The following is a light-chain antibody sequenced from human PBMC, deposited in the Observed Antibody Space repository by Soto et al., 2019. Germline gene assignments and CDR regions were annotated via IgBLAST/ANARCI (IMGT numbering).Light chain of an antibody. CDR2: EVS. CDR1: SSDVGTYNH. V-gene: IGLV2-14*01. CDR3: CSYTTSSTLV. J-gene: IGLJ1*01. Sequence: QSVLTQPDSVSGSPGQSITISCTGTSSDVGTYNHVSWYQQHPGKAPQLIIYEVSNRPSGLSNRFSASKSGNTASLTISGLQAEDEADYYCCSYTTSSTLVFGTGTKVTVL.